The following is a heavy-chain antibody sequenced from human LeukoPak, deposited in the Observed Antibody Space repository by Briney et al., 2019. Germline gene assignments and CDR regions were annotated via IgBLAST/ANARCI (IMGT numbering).Heavy chain of an antibody. Sequence: GGSLRLSCAAPGYTFSDYYMSWMRQALGKGLEWVSYISGSGSTIYYADSVKGRFTISRDNPKNSLYLQMNSLRAEDTAVYYCAREYGDSPNAFDIWGQATMVSVSS. CDR3: AREYGDSPNAFDI. J-gene: IGHJ3*02. CDR1: GYTFSDYY. V-gene: IGHV3-11*04. CDR2: ISGSGSTI. D-gene: IGHD4-17*01.